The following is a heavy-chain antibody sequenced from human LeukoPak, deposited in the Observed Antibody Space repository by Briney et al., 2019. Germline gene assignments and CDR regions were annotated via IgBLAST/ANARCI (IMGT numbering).Heavy chain of an antibody. CDR1: GYSFTSYW. D-gene: IGHD5-18*01. J-gene: IGHJ4*02. V-gene: IGHV5-51*01. CDR3: ARWGGYSYGYWALIPFDY. CDR2: IYPGDSDT. Sequence: GESLKISCKGSGYSFTSYWIGWVRQMPGKGLEWMGIIYPGDSDTRYSPSFQGQVTISADKSISTAYLQWSSLKASDTAMYYCARWGGYSYGYWALIPFDYWGQGTLVTVSS.